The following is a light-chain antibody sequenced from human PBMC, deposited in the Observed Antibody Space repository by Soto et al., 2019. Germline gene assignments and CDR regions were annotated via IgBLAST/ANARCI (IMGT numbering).Light chain of an antibody. CDR1: QSVSSSY. CDR3: QQYGRSPGYT. Sequence: EIVLTQSPGTLSLSPGERATLSCSASQSVSSSYLAWYQQKPGQAPRLLIYGASSRATGIPDRFSGSGSGTDFTLTISRLEPEDFAVYYCQQYGRSPGYTFGQGTKLEIK. V-gene: IGKV3-20*01. CDR2: GAS. J-gene: IGKJ2*01.